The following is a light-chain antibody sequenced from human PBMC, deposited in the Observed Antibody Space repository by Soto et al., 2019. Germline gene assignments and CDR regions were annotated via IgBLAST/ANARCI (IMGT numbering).Light chain of an antibody. J-gene: IGKJ1*01. CDR1: QSVSSW. CDR3: QQYVTAFRS. V-gene: IGKV1-5*03. CDR2: KAS. Sequence: PSTLSASVGDRVTITCRASQSVSSWLAWYQQKPGTAPKLLIYKASSLQSGVPSRFSGRGSGTEFTLTISSLQPDDFATYYCQQYVTAFRSFGQGTKVDIK.